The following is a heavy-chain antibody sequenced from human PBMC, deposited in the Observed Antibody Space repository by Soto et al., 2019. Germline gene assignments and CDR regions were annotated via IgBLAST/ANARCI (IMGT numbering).Heavy chain of an antibody. J-gene: IGHJ4*02. V-gene: IGHV3-23*01. D-gene: IGHD5-12*01. Sequence: EVQLLESGGGLTQPGGSLRLSCSGSGFTFSNYVMTWVRQAPGKGQDWVSTISGRSSSTYYADSVKGRFTISRDNAKNTLYLQMNSLGPEDTAVYYCAKGFSGYDYSVDYWGQGTLVIVSS. CDR3: AKGFSGYDYSVDY. CDR2: ISGRSSST. CDR1: GFTFSNYV.